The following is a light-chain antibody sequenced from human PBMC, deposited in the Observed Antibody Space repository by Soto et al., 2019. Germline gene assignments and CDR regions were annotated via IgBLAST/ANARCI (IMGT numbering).Light chain of an antibody. J-gene: IGKJ4*01. CDR2: KAS. CDR1: QSISSW. CDR3: QQYNSYSLT. Sequence: DIQMTQSPSTLSASVGDRVTITCRASQSISSWLAWYQQKPGKAPKLLIYKASSLESGVPSRFSGSGSGTEFTLTISSLQPDGFATYYCQQYNSYSLTFGGGTKVDIK. V-gene: IGKV1-5*03.